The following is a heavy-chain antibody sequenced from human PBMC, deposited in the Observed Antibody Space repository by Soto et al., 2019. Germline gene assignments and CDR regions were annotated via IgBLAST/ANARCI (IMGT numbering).Heavy chain of an antibody. Sequence: EVQLVESGGGLVQPGGSLRLSCVASGFIFNGYSMNWVRQAPGKGLEWISYINSGSTSVFYADSVKGRFTISRDNAKNSLYLQMNSQRAEDTAVYYCGSSASPDAYWGQGTLVSVSS. CDR3: GSSASPDAY. CDR2: INSGSTSV. CDR1: GFIFNGYS. J-gene: IGHJ4*02. D-gene: IGHD1-26*01. V-gene: IGHV3-48*01.